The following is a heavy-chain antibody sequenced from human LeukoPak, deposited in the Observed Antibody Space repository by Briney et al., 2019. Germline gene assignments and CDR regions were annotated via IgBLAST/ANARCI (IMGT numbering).Heavy chain of an antibody. CDR3: ARDPSAFAGAFDV. J-gene: IGHJ3*01. D-gene: IGHD1-26*01. CDR1: GGAINSYY. Sequence: SETLCLTCRVPGGAINSYYWSWIRQPLGKGLEWIGYIYYSGSTNYNPSLKSRVTLSVDMSKNQYSLNLSSVTAADTAVYYCARDPSAFAGAFDVWGQGTMLTVSS. V-gene: IGHV4-59*01. CDR2: IYYSGST.